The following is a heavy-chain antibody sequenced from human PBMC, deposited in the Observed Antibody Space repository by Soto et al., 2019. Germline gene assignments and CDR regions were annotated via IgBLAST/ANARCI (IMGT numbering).Heavy chain of an antibody. J-gene: IGHJ5*02. D-gene: IGHD3-10*01. V-gene: IGHV4-39*01. CDR1: GGSISSSSYY. CDR2: IYYSGST. CDR3: ARQRRGRFGELFPKGFDP. Sequence: QLQLQESGPGLVKPSETLSLTCTVSGGSISSSSYYWGWIRQPPGKGLEWIGSIYYSGSTYYNPSLKSRVNISVDTSKNQLSLKLSSVTAADTAVYYCARQRRGRFGELFPKGFDPWGQGTLVTVSS.